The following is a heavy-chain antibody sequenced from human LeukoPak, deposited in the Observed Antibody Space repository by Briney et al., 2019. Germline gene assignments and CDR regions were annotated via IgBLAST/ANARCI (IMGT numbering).Heavy chain of an antibody. CDR2: ISNDGSNR. V-gene: IGHV3-30*04. J-gene: IGHJ4*02. CDR3: AKDYSDYDFWSGYFPVDY. CDR1: GFTFSSYA. Sequence: PGGSLRLSCAASGFTFSSYAIHWVRQAPGKGLEWVAVISNDGSNRYYADSVKGRLTISRDNSKNTLYLQMNSLGAEDTAVYYCAKDYSDYDFWSGYFPVDYWGQGTLVTVSS. D-gene: IGHD3-3*01.